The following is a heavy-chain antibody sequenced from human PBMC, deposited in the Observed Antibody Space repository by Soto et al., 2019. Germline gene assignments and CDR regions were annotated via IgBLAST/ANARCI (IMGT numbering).Heavy chain of an antibody. V-gene: IGHV4-34*01. CDR1: GGSFSGYY. J-gene: IGHJ4*02. Sequence: SDNLSLTCAVYGGSFSGYYWRWIRQPPGKGLEWIGEINHSGSTNYNPSLKSRVTISVDTSKNQFSLKLSSVTAADTAVYYCASASPEYRSSWYSFDYRGQGTLVTVSS. CDR3: ASASPEYRSSWYSFDY. CDR2: INHSGST. D-gene: IGHD6-13*01.